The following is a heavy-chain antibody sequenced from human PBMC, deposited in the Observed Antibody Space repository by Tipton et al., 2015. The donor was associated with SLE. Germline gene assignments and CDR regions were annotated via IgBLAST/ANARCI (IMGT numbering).Heavy chain of an antibody. V-gene: IGHV3-20*04. J-gene: IGHJ6*02. D-gene: IGHD1/OR15-1a*01. CDR2: INWNGGSI. CDR3: ARAPTMYYYYGMDV. Sequence: SLRLSCAASGFTFDDYGMSWVRQAPGKGLEWVSGINWNGGSIGYADSVKGRFTISRDNAKNSLYLQMNSLRAEDTALYCCARAPTMYYYYGMDVWGPGTTVTVSS. CDR1: GFTFDDYG.